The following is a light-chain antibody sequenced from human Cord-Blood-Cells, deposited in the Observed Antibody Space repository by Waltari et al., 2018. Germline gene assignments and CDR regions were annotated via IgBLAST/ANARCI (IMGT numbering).Light chain of an antibody. Sequence: EIQMTQSPSSLSASVGDRVTITCQASQDISNYLNWYQQKPGKAPKLLIYDASNLETGVPSRFSGSGSGTDFTFTISSLQPEDIATYYCQQYDTVYSFGQGTKLEIK. CDR1: QDISNY. CDR2: DAS. V-gene: IGKV1-33*01. CDR3: QQYDTVYS. J-gene: IGKJ2*03.